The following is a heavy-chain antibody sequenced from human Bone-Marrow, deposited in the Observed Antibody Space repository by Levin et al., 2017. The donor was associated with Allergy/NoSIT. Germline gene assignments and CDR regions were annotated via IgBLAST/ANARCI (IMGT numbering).Heavy chain of an antibody. D-gene: IGHD6-19*01. CDR1: GFTFSSYA. Sequence: GGSLRLSCAASGFTFSSYAMHWVRQAPGKGLEWVAVISYDGSNKYYADSVKGRFTISRDNSKNTLYLQMNSLRAEDTAVYYCARGAVAGSRYYYYGMDVWGQGTTVTVSS. CDR2: ISYDGSNK. J-gene: IGHJ6*02. V-gene: IGHV3-30-3*01. CDR3: ARGAVAGSRYYYYGMDV.